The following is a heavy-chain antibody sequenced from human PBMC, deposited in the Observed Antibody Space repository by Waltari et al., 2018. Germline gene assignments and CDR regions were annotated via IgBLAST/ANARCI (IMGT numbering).Heavy chain of an antibody. CDR2: ISYSGST. V-gene: IGHV4-59*11. Sequence: QVQLQESGPGLVKPSETLSLTCTVSGGSISCHYWSWIRQPPGKGLEWIGYISYSGSTTYHPPLKSRVTISVDTSKNQFSLKLSSVTAADTAVYYCARDDSSSWPTSEYYYYGMDVWGQGTTVTVSS. D-gene: IGHD6-13*01. CDR1: GGSISCHY. J-gene: IGHJ6*02. CDR3: ARDDSSSWPTSEYYYYGMDV.